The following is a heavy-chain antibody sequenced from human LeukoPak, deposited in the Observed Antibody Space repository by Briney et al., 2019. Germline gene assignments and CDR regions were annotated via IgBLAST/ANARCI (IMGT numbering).Heavy chain of an antibody. D-gene: IGHD3-10*01. CDR1: GGSISSSSYY. J-gene: IGHJ2*01. V-gene: IGHV4-39*07. Sequence: SETLSLTCTVSGGSISSSSYYWGWIRQPPGKGLEWIGSIYYSGSTYYNPSLKSRVTISVDTSKNQFSLKLSSVTAADTAVYYCARDQGYYGSGSYYNPWYFDLWGRGTLVTVSS. CDR3: ARDQGYYGSGSYYNPWYFDL. CDR2: IYYSGST.